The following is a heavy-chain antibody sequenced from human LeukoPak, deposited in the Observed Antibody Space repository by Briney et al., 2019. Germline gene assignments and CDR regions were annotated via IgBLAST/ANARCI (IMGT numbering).Heavy chain of an antibody. CDR1: GFTFSSYW. CDR3: ARDRGTAMVPNWFDP. Sequence: GGSLRLSCAASGFTFSSYWMSWVRQAPGKGLEWVANIKEDGSEKYYVDSVKGRFTISRDNAYNSMYLQMNSVRAEDTAVYYCARDRGTAMVPNWFDPWGQGTLVTVSS. V-gene: IGHV3-7*01. CDR2: IKEDGSEK. J-gene: IGHJ5*02. D-gene: IGHD5-18*01.